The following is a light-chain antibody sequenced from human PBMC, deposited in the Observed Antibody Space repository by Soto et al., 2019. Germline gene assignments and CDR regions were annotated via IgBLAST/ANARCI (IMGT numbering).Light chain of an antibody. CDR1: QSVSSY. Sequence: EIVLTQSPATLSLSPGERATLSCRASQSVSSYLAWYQQKPGQAPRLLIYHASNRATGIPARFSGSESGTDFTLTISSLEPEDFSLYYCQQRSTWPIPFGQGTRLEI. V-gene: IGKV3-11*01. CDR3: QQRSTWPIP. CDR2: HAS. J-gene: IGKJ5*01.